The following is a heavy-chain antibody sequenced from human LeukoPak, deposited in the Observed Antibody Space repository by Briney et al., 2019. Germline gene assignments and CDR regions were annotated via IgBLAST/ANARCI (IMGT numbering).Heavy chain of an antibody. Sequence: WGSLRLSCAASGLTFSSYAMRWVRQAPGKGLEWVSTITSGGSTYYADSVKGRFTISRDNSKNMLYLQMNSLRAEDTAVYYCAKRVGYGMDVWGQGTTVTVSS. CDR2: ITSGGST. V-gene: IGHV3-23*01. D-gene: IGHD2-2*01. CDR1: GLTFSSYA. J-gene: IGHJ6*02. CDR3: AKRVGYGMDV.